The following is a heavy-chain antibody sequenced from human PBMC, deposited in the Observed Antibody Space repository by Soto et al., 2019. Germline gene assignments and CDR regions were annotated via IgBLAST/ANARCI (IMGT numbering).Heavy chain of an antibody. J-gene: IGHJ5*02. Sequence: SETLSLTCTVSGGSVSTGSYDWSWIRQPPGKGLEWIGKIFFTGSAHYNPSLRNRVTMSVDTSKNQFSLKLSSVTAADTAVYYCAVYRSYYDSSGYDWFDPWGQGTLVTVSS. CDR2: IFFTGSA. D-gene: IGHD3-22*01. V-gene: IGHV4-61*01. CDR3: AVYRSYYDSSGYDWFDP. CDR1: GGSVSTGSYD.